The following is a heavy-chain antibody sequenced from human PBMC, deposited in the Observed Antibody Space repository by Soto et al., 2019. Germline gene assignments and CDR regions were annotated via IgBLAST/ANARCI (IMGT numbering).Heavy chain of an antibody. D-gene: IGHD3-3*02. Sequence: SETLSLTCTVSGDSISSSNSHWGWTRQPPGKGLEYIGSVYYGGAIFYSGNIYYNPSLKSRVTISVDTSKNQFSLRLSSVTAADTGVYYCVRYDRINMKPYSPEGFHIWGQGTMVTVS. V-gene: IGHV4-39*01. CDR3: VRYDRINMKPYSPEGFHI. J-gene: IGHJ3*02. CDR1: GDSISSSNSH. CDR2: VYYGGAIFYSGNI.